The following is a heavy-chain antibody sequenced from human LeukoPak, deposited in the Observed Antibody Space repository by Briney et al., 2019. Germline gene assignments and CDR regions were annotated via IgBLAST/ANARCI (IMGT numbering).Heavy chain of an antibody. CDR2: ISGSGGST. CDR1: GFTSSSYA. Sequence: GASLRLSCAASGFTSSSYAMSWVRQAPGKGREWVSAISGSGGSTYYADSVKGRFTISRDNSKNTLYLQMNSLRAEDTAVYYCAKDIEMDTTNWGQGTLVTVSS. CDR3: AKDIEMDTTN. V-gene: IGHV3-23*01. J-gene: IGHJ4*02. D-gene: IGHD5-24*01.